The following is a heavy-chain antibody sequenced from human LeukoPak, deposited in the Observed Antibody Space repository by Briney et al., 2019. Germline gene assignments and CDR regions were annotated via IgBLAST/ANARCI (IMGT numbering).Heavy chain of an antibody. Sequence: PSETLSLTWTVSGGSISSGGYYWSWIRRHPGKGLEWIGYIYYSGSTYYNPSLKSRVTISVDTSKNQFSLKLSSVTAADTAVYYCARELRARSTTTVTTFDYYYYYYMDVWGKGTTVTVSS. CDR3: ARELRARSTTTVTTFDYYYYYYMDV. V-gene: IGHV4-31*02. J-gene: IGHJ6*03. CDR2: IYYSGST. D-gene: IGHD4-17*01. CDR1: GGSISSGGYY.